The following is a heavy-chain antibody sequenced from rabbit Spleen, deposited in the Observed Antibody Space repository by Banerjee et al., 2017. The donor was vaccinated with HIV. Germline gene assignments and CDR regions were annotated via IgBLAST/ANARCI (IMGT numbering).Heavy chain of an antibody. D-gene: IGHD8-1*01. CDR2: IDPIFGIA. Sequence: QLEESGGGLVQPGGSLKLSCTASGFTLSSYYMKWVRQAPGKGLEWIGDIDPIFGIAVYATWVIGRFTVSSHNAQTTLYLQLNSLTAADTATYFCARDGAGGSYFALWGPGTLVPVS. CDR1: GFTLSSYY. J-gene: IGHJ6*01. CDR3: ARDGAGGSYFAL. V-gene: IGHV1S7*01.